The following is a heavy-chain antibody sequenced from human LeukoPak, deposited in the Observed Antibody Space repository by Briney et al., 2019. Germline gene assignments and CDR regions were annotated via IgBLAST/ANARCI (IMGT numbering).Heavy chain of an antibody. V-gene: IGHV3-7*02. J-gene: IGHJ4*02. D-gene: IGHD6-13*01. CDR2: IKQDGSEK. CDR3: ASSRWQAFDS. CDR1: GFTFSTYW. Sequence: GGSLRLSCAASGFTFSTYWMSWVRQAPGKGLEWVAHIKQDGSEKYYVDSVKGRYTVSRDNAKNSVYLQLSSLRTEDTAAYYCASSRWQAFDSWGQGILVTVSS.